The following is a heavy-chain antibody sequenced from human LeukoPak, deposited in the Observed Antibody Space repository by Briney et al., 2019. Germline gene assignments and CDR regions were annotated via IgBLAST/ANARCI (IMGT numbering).Heavy chain of an antibody. Sequence: PGGSLRLSCAASGFTFSSYWMHWVRQAPGKGLVWVSRINTDGSTTNYADSVKGRFTIYRDNATNPLYLQMNSLTVEDTAVYCCGRESSSSVTLDYWGQGTLVTVSS. V-gene: IGHV3-74*01. CDR1: GFTFSSYW. J-gene: IGHJ4*02. CDR3: GRESSSSVTLDY. CDR2: INTDGSTT. D-gene: IGHD6-6*01.